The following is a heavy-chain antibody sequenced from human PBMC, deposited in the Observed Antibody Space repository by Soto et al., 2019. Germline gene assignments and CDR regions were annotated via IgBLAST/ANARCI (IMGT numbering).Heavy chain of an antibody. CDR2: IWYDGSNK. D-gene: IGHD3-10*01. CDR3: ARDSLWFGELSWFDP. Sequence: GGSLRLSCAASGFTFSSYGMHCVRQAPGKGLEWVAVIWYDGSNKYYADSVKGRFTISRDNSKNTLYLQMNSLRAEDTAVYYCARDSLWFGELSWFDPWGQGTLVTVSS. V-gene: IGHV3-33*01. J-gene: IGHJ5*02. CDR1: GFTFSSYG.